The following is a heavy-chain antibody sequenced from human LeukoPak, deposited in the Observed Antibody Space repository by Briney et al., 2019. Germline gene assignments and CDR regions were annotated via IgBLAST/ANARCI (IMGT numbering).Heavy chain of an antibody. CDR1: GGSISSSTYY. CDR2: ITYSGST. Sequence: SETLSLTCTVSGGSISSSTYYWGWIRQPPGKGLEWIGSITYSGSTNYNPSLKSRVTISVDTSKNQFSLKLSSVTAADTAVYFCARGPYSYDSSGAFDIWGQGTMVTVSS. V-gene: IGHV4-39*07. D-gene: IGHD3-22*01. J-gene: IGHJ3*02. CDR3: ARGPYSYDSSGAFDI.